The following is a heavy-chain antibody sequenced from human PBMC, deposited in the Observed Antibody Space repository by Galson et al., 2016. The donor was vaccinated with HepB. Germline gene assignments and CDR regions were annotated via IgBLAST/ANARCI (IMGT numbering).Heavy chain of an antibody. V-gene: IGHV3-13*01. Sequence: SLRLSCAASGFSFSSYDMHWVRQATGKGLEWVSAIGISGATYYSDSVRGRFTISRENARDPFYLQLKGLTAGDAALYYCVRAFTITWYHFDTSGQGTVVTLSS. CDR1: GFSFSSYD. CDR3: VRAFTITWYHFDT. D-gene: IGHD3-10*01. J-gene: IGHJ4*02. CDR2: IGISGAT.